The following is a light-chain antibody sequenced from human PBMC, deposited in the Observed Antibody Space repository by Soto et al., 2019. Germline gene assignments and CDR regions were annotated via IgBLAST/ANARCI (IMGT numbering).Light chain of an antibody. V-gene: IGKV1-39*01. Sequence: DIQMTQSPASLSASVGDRVTITCRASQSISSFLNWYQQKPGKAPKFLIYATSSVQSDIPSRFSGSGSGTDFTLTINSLQPEDFATYFYQQSFDTPFTFGQGTKLEIK. CDR1: QSISSF. CDR3: QQSFDTPFT. CDR2: ATS. J-gene: IGKJ2*01.